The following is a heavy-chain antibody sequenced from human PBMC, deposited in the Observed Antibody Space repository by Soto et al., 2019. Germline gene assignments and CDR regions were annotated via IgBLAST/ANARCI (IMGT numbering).Heavy chain of an antibody. CDR2: IIPVFGTG. CDR1: GVTFSSYA. J-gene: IGHJ4*02. D-gene: IGHD5-18*01. V-gene: IGHV1-69*06. CDR3: ARVGGTGGYTYGLDY. Sequence: SVKVSCKASGVTFSSYAISWVRQAPGQGLEWMGGIIPVFGTGIYAQKFQGRVTITADKSTNTAYMELSSLRSEDTAVYFCARVGGTGGYTYGLDYWGQGTLVTVSS.